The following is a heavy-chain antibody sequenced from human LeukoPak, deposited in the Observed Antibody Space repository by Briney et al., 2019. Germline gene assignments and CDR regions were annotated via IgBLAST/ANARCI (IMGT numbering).Heavy chain of an antibody. Sequence: SETLSLTCTVSGGSISSGSYYWSWIRQPPGKGLEWIGSIYYSGSTYYNPSLKSPVTISLDTSKNQFSLKLSSVTAADTAVYYCARGVGSKYYYGSGTYFYFDYWGQGTLVTVSS. CDR1: GGSISSGSYY. D-gene: IGHD3-10*01. CDR3: ARGVGSKYYYGSGTYFYFDY. V-gene: IGHV4-39*07. J-gene: IGHJ4*02. CDR2: IYYSGST.